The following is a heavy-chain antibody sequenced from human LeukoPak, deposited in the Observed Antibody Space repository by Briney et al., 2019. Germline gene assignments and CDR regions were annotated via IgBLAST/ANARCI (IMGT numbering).Heavy chain of an antibody. Sequence: PGGSLRLSCAASGFTFSSYAMHWVRQAPGKGLEWVSSISSSSSYIYYADSVKGRFTISRDNAKNSLYLQMNSLRAEDTAVYYCARGEGLDYWGQGPWSPSPQ. CDR3: ARGEGLDY. CDR2: ISSSSSYI. J-gene: IGHJ4*02. CDR1: GFTFSSYA. V-gene: IGHV3-21*01.